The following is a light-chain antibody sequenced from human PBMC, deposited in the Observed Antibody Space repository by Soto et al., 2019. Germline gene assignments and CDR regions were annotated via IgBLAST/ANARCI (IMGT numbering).Light chain of an antibody. CDR1: QGISSY. CDR3: QQYYSFPRT. V-gene: IGKV1-9*01. CDR2: AAS. J-gene: IGKJ1*01. Sequence: IQLTQSPSSLSASVGDRVTITCRASQGISSYLAWYQQKPGKAPELLIYAASTLQSGVPSRFSGSGSGTDFTLTISCLQSEDFATYYCQQYYSFPRTFGQGNKVDIK.